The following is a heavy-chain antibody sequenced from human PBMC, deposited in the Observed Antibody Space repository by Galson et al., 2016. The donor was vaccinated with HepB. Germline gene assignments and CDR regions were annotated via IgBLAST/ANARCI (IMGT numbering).Heavy chain of an antibody. D-gene: IGHD6-19*01. CDR3: ARFTQEWLDRVYYFDY. CDR1: GFTFGRYA. V-gene: IGHV3-23*01. Sequence: SLRLSCAASGFTFGRYAMSWVRQAPGKGLEWVSAISGDGGSTDYAGTVQGRFTSSRDRSTNTMYLQMNSLRTDDTAVYYCARFTQEWLDRVYYFDYWGQGTLVTVSS. CDR2: ISGDGGST. J-gene: IGHJ4*02.